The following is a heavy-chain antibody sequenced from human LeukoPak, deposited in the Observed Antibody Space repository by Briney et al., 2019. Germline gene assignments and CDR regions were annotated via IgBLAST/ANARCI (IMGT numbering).Heavy chain of an antibody. Sequence: SETLSLTCTVSGASINSHYWSWIRQPAGKGLEWIGRIYISGSTNYNSSLQSRVTMSVDTSKNQFSLKLTSVTAADTAVYYCARALNPLPGTYCFGYWGQGTLVTVSS. CDR3: ARALNPLPGTYCFGY. V-gene: IGHV4-4*07. J-gene: IGHJ4*02. D-gene: IGHD2-15*01. CDR1: GASINSHY. CDR2: IYISGST.